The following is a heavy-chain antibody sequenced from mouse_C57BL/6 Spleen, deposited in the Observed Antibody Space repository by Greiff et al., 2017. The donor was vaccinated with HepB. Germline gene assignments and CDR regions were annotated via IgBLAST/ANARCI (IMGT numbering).Heavy chain of an antibody. Sequence: QVQLQQPGAELVRPGSSVKLSCKASGYTFTSYWMHWVQQRPIQGLEWIGNIDPSDSETHYNQKFKDKATLTVDKSSSTAYMQLSSLTSEESAVYYCASHDYYYASSPFAYWGQGTRVTVSA. CDR3: ASHDYYYASSPFAY. CDR2: IDPSDSET. D-gene: IGHD1-1*01. J-gene: IGHJ3*01. CDR1: GYTFTSYW. V-gene: IGHV1-52*01.